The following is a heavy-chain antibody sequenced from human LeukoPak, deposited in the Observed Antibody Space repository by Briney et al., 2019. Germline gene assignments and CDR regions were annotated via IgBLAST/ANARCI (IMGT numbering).Heavy chain of an antibody. J-gene: IGHJ6*03. Sequence: PQAPVKVSCKASGYTFTSYGISWVRQAPGQGLEWMGGIIPIFGTANYAQKFQGRVTITADKSTSTAYMELSSLRSEDTAVYYCAREFFNERYGNWDMVRGVIPNYYYYYYMDVWGKGTTVTVSS. CDR2: IIPIFGTA. D-gene: IGHD3-10*01. V-gene: IGHV1-69*06. CDR3: AREFFNERYGNWDMVRGVIPNYYYYYYMDV. CDR1: GYTFTSYG.